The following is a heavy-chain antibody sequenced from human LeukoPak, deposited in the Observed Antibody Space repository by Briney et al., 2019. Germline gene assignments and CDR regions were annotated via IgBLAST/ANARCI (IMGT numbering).Heavy chain of an antibody. CDR1: GYTFTSYG. Sequence: GASVKVSCKASGYTFTSYGISWVRQAPGQGLEWMGWISAYNGNTNYAQKLQGRVTMTTDTSTSTAYMELSSLRSEDTAVYYCAADTGGESAYYFDYWGQGTLVTVSS. V-gene: IGHV1-18*01. J-gene: IGHJ4*02. D-gene: IGHD2-8*02. CDR3: AADTGGESAYYFDY. CDR2: ISAYNGNT.